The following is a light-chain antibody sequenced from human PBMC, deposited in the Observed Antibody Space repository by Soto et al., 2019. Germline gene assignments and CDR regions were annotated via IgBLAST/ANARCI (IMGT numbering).Light chain of an antibody. Sequence: QSVLTQPPSASGSPGQSVTISCTGSSSDVGRYNFVSWYQQHPGRAPKLIIYEVTKRPSGVPDRFSGSKSGNTASLTVSGLQAEDGADYYCSSFEGTYKGVVFGGGTKLTV. J-gene: IGLJ2*01. CDR1: SSDVGRYNF. CDR3: SSFEGTYKGVV. V-gene: IGLV2-8*01. CDR2: EVT.